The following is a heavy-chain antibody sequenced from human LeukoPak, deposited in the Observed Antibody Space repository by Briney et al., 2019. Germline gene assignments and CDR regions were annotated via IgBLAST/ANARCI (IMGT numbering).Heavy chain of an antibody. CDR1: GYTFTSYD. Sequence: ASVKVSCKASGYTFTSYDINWVRQATGQGLEWMGRMNPNSGNTGYAQKFQGRVTMTRNTSISTAYMELSSLRSEDTAVYYCARGSPIVVVIKGGFDYWGQGTLVTVSS. CDR2: MNPNSGNT. D-gene: IGHD3-22*01. V-gene: IGHV1-8*01. CDR3: ARGSPIVVVIKGGFDY. J-gene: IGHJ4*02.